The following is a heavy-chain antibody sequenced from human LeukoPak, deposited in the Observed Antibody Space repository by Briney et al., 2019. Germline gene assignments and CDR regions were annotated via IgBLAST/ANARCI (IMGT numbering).Heavy chain of an antibody. Sequence: GGSLRLSCAASGFTFSGSAMHWVRQAPGKGLEWVSVIYSGGSTYYADSVKGRFTISRHNSKNTLYLQMNSLRAEDTAVYYCSSGGDYGDYWGQGTLVTVSS. CDR2: IYSGGST. CDR3: SSGGDYGDY. CDR1: GFTFSGSA. J-gene: IGHJ4*02. D-gene: IGHD4-17*01. V-gene: IGHV3-53*04.